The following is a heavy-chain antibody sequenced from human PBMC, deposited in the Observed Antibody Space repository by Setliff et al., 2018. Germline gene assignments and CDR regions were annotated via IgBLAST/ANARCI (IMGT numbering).Heavy chain of an antibody. D-gene: IGHD6-19*01. J-gene: IGHJ4*02. Sequence: GESLKISCKGSGYSFSTCWIGWVRQMPGKGLEWMGIIYPGDSITRYSPSFQGQVTISVDKSINTAYLQWSSLRASDTAMYYCASGGSGWYEREYYFDYWGQGTLVTVSS. CDR1: GYSFSTCW. V-gene: IGHV5-51*03. CDR3: ASGGSGWYEREYYFDY. CDR2: IYPGDSIT.